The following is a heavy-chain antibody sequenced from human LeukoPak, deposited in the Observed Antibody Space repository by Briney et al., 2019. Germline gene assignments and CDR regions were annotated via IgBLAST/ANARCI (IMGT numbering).Heavy chain of an antibody. D-gene: IGHD1-1*01. Sequence: ASVKVSCKASGYTFTSYGISWVRQAPGQGLEWMGWISANNGVTGYPPKLQDRVTMTTDTYTSTAYMELRSLRSDDTAMYYCARESHETREDYWGQGTLVTVSS. J-gene: IGHJ4*02. CDR3: ARESHETREDY. CDR2: ISANNGVT. CDR1: GYTFTSYG. V-gene: IGHV1-18*01.